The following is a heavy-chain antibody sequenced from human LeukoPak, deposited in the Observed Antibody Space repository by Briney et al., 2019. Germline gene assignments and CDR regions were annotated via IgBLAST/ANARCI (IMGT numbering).Heavy chain of an antibody. D-gene: IGHD6-19*01. J-gene: IGHJ4*02. CDR2: ISGSGGST. V-gene: IGHV3-23*01. Sequence: GGFLRLSCAASGFSLSNYAMTWVRQAPGKGLEWVSGISGSGGSTYYADSVKGRFTISRDNSKNTLYLQMNSLRAEDTAVYYCARGYSSGWWGYYFDYWGQGTLVTVSS. CDR1: GFSLSNYA. CDR3: ARGYSSGWWGYYFDY.